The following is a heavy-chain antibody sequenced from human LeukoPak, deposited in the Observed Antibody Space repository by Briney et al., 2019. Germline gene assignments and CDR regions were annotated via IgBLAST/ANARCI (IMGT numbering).Heavy chain of an antibody. D-gene: IGHD3-9*01. J-gene: IGHJ4*02. CDR3: ARGGNYDILTGYIFDY. V-gene: IGHV3-7*03. CDR1: GFTFSNYW. Sequence: GGSLRLSCAASGFTFSNYWMSWVRQAPGKGLEWVANIKHDGGDKHYVDSVKGRFTIARDSAKNSLNPQMHSLRAEDTAVYYCARGGNYDILTGYIFDYWGQGTLVTVSS. CDR2: IKHDGGDK.